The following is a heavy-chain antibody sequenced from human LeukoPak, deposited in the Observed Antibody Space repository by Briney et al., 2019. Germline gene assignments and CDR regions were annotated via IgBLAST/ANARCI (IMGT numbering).Heavy chain of an antibody. CDR3: ARGNTMVRGVISFDY. CDR1: GGSISSYY. Sequence: SETLSLTCTVSGGSISSYYWSWIRQPPGKGLEWIGYIYYSGSTNYNPSLKSRVTISVDTSKNQFSLKLSSVTAADTAVYYCARGNTMVRGVISFDYWGQGTLVTVSS. V-gene: IGHV4-59*01. CDR2: IYYSGST. D-gene: IGHD3-10*01. J-gene: IGHJ4*02.